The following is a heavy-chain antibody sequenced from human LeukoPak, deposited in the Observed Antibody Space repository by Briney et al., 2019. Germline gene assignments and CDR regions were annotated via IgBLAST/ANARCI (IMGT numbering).Heavy chain of an antibody. CDR1: GFTVSSNY. CDR3: AREIGSGSYLGYYYYGMDV. J-gene: IGHJ6*02. Sequence: GGSLRLSCAASGFTVSSNYMSWVRQAPGKGLEWVSVIYSGGSTYYADSVKGRFTISRDNSKNTLCLQMNSLRAEDTAVYYCAREIGSGSYLGYYYYGMDVWGQGTTVTVSS. V-gene: IGHV3-66*01. D-gene: IGHD3-10*01. CDR2: IYSGGST.